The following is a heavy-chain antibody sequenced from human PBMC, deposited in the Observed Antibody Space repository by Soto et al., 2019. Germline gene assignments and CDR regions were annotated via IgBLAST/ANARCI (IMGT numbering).Heavy chain of an antibody. CDR3: ARQGGSYWRNTYGMDV. CDR1: GGSFSGYY. CDR2: INHSGST. Sequence: PSETLSLTCAVYGGSFSGYYWSWIRQPPGKGLEWIGEINHSGSTNYNPSLKSRVTISVDTSKNQFSLKLSSVTAADTAVYYCARQGGSYWRNTYGMDVWGQGTTVTVSS. V-gene: IGHV4-34*01. J-gene: IGHJ6*02. D-gene: IGHD1-26*01.